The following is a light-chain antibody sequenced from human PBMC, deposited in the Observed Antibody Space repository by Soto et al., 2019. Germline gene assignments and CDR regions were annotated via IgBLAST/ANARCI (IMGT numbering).Light chain of an antibody. CDR3: QSYDSRVIGMV. J-gene: IGLJ2*01. V-gene: IGLV1-40*01. CDR1: NSNIGTGFH. CDR2: ADN. Sequence: QSVLTQPTSVSGAPGQRVTISCTGTNSNIGTGFHVNWYQQLPGTAPRLLIYADNTRPSGVPDRFSGSKSDTSASLAITGLQSEDEADYYCQSYDSRVIGMVFGGGTKLTVL.